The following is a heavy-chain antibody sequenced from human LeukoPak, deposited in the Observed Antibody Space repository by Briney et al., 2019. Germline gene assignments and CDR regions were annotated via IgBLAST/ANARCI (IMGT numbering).Heavy chain of an antibody. J-gene: IGHJ6*03. V-gene: IGHV4-4*07. Sequence: SETLSLTCTVSGGSISSYYWSWIRQPAGKGLEWIGRIYTSGSTNYNPSLERRVTMSVDTSKNQFSLRLSSVTAADTAVYHCARYGSYYYMDVWGKGTTVTVSS. CDR1: GGSISSYY. CDR2: IYTSGST. CDR3: ARYGSYYYMDV. D-gene: IGHD1-26*01.